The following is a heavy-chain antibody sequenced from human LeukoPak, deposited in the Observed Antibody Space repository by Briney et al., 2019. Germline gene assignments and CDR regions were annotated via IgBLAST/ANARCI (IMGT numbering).Heavy chain of an antibody. V-gene: IGHV1-69*13. J-gene: IGHJ6*03. CDR3: AGGLWFGEFYYYYYYMDV. CDR2: IIPIFGTA. Sequence: SVKVSCKASGYTFTSYYMHWVRQAPGQGLEWMGGIIPIFGTANYAQKFQGRVTITADESTSTAYMELSNLRSEDTAVYYCAGGLWFGEFYYYYYYMDVWGKGTTVTVSS. D-gene: IGHD3-10*01. CDR1: GYTFTSYY.